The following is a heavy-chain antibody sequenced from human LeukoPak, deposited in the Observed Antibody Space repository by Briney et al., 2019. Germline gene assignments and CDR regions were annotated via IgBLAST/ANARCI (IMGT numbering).Heavy chain of an antibody. D-gene: IGHD1-1*01. Sequence: PSQTLSLTCTVSGGSISSGGYYWSWIRQHPGKGLEWIGYIYYSGSTSYNPSLKSRVTISVDTSKNQFSLMLSSVTAADTAVYYCARSGAGSGGYWGQGTLVTVTS. CDR3: ARSGAGSGGY. J-gene: IGHJ4*02. CDR1: GGSISSGGYY. V-gene: IGHV4-31*03. CDR2: IYYSGST.